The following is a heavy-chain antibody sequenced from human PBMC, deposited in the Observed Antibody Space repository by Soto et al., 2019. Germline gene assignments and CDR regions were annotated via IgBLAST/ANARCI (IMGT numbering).Heavy chain of an antibody. J-gene: IGHJ5*02. CDR1: GFTFSGSP. CDR3: AKSLNINWKNWFDP. Sequence: EVQILESGGGLVQPGGSLRLSCAASGFTFSGSPMNGVRQAPGKGLEWVSVISGSDGRTYYADSVKGRFTISRDNSKNTLYLDMNSLRAEDTAVYYCAKSLNINWKNWFDPWGQGTLVTVSS. V-gene: IGHV3-23*01. D-gene: IGHD1-1*01. CDR2: ISGSDGRT.